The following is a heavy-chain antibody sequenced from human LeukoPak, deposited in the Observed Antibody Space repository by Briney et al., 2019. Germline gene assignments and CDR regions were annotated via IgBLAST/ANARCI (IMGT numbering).Heavy chain of an antibody. J-gene: IGHJ4*02. CDR2: IKSDGSST. V-gene: IGHV3-74*01. Sequence: PGGSLRLSCAASGFTFSSYWMHWVRQAPGKGLVWVSRIKSDGSSTSYADSVKGRFTISRDDAKNTLYLQMNSLRAEDTAVYYCARCEVGSWYDYFDYWGQGSLVTVSS. CDR3: ARCEVGSWYDYFDY. CDR1: GFTFSSYW. D-gene: IGHD6-13*01.